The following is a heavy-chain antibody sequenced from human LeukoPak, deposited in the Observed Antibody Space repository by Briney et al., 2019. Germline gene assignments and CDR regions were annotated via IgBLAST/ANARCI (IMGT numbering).Heavy chain of an antibody. CDR1: GGSVSSGSYY. Sequence: SETLSLTCTVSGGSVSSGSYYWSWIRQPPGKGLEWIGYIYYSGSTNYNPSLKSRVTISVDTSKNQFSLKLSSVTAADTAVYYCARGPYSSGWSTRYYFDHWGQGTLVTVSS. D-gene: IGHD6-19*01. CDR3: ARGPYSSGWSTRYYFDH. J-gene: IGHJ4*02. V-gene: IGHV4-61*01. CDR2: IYYSGST.